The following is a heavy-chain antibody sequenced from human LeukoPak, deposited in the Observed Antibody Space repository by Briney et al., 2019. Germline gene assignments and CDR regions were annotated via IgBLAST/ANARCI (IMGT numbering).Heavy chain of an antibody. V-gene: IGHV1-8*01. D-gene: IGHD6-6*01. CDR3: ARGIKYSSRRNYFDY. J-gene: IGHJ4*02. CDR1: GYTFTSYD. Sequence: ASVKVSWKASGYTFTSYDINWVRQATGQGLEWMGWMNPNSGNTGYAQKFQGRVTMTRNTSISTAYMELSSLRSEDTAVYYCARGIKYSSRRNYFDYWGQGTLVTVSS. CDR2: MNPNSGNT.